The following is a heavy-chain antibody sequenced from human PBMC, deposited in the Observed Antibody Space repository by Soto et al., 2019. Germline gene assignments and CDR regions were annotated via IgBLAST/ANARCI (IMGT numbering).Heavy chain of an antibody. Sequence: QVQLVQSGAEVKKPGSSVKVSCKASGGTFSSYTISWVRQAPGQGLEWTGRIIPILGIANYAQKFQGRVTITXXKXTXXAYMELSSLRSEDTAVYYCARVDHWSNDKGDAFDIWGQGTMVTVSS. CDR3: ARVDHWSNDKGDAFDI. CDR2: IIPILGIA. D-gene: IGHD2-8*02. CDR1: GGTFSSYT. J-gene: IGHJ3*02. V-gene: IGHV1-69*02.